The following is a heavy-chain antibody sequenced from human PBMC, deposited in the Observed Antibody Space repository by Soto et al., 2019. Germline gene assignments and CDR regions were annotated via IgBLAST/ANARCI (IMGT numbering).Heavy chain of an antibody. Sequence: QVQLVQSGAEVKKPGASVKVSCKASGYTFTSYAMHWVRQAPGQRLEWMGWINAGNGNTKYSQKFQGRVTITRDTSASTAHMEVSSLRSEDTGVYYCARGPGGPDGPGDYWGQGTLVTVSS. J-gene: IGHJ4*02. D-gene: IGHD2-15*01. CDR2: INAGNGNT. V-gene: IGHV1-3*01. CDR1: GYTFTSYA. CDR3: ARGPGGPDGPGDY.